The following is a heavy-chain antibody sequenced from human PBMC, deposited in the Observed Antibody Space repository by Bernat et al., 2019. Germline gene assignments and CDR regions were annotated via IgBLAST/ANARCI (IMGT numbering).Heavy chain of an antibody. D-gene: IGHD2-15*01. V-gene: IGHV3-7*03. CDR2: IKQDGSEE. CDR1: GFTFSSYW. CDR3: AREKCSGGSCGLDY. Sequence: EVQLVESGGGLVQPGGSLRLSCAASGFTFSSYWMSWVRQAPGKGLEWVANIKQDGSEEYYVDYVKGRFTISRDNAKNSLYLQMNSLGAEDTAVYYCAREKCSGGSCGLDYWGQGTLVTVSS. J-gene: IGHJ4*02.